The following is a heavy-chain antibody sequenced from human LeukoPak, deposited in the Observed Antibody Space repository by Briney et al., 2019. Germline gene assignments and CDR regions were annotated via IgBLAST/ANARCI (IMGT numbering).Heavy chain of an antibody. D-gene: IGHD2-21*01. CDR3: ARGSHYGGFHHWFDP. Sequence: GASVKVSCKASGYTFTSYDINWVRQATGQGLGWMGWMNPNSGNTGYAQKFQGRVTMTRNTSISTAYMELSSLRSEDTAVYYCARGSHYGGFHHWFDPWGQGTLVTVSS. CDR2: MNPNSGNT. CDR1: GYTFTSYD. V-gene: IGHV1-8*01. J-gene: IGHJ5*02.